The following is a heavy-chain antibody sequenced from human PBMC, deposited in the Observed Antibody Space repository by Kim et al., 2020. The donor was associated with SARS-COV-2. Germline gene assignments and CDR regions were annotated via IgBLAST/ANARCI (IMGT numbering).Heavy chain of an antibody. CDR3: ARLNGYYGSGSLPDY. V-gene: IGHV4-59*08. J-gene: IGHJ4*02. Sequence: SETLSLTCTVSGGSMSHYYWSWIRQPPGKGLEWIAYIYSNGSPNYNASLRSRVTISVDTSKNQFYLRLSSVTAADTAVYYCARLNGYYGSGSLPDYWGQG. D-gene: IGHD3-10*01. CDR1: GGSMSHYY. CDR2: IYSNGSP.